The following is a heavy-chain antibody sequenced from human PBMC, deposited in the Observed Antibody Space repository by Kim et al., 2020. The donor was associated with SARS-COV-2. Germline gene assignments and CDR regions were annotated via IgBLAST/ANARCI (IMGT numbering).Heavy chain of an antibody. CDR3: ASGLGYCSGGSCYSAYGMDV. D-gene: IGHD2-15*01. CDR2: IYYRGST. CDR1: GGSISSYY. Sequence: SETLSLTCTVSGGSISSYYWSWIRQPPGKGLEWIGYIYYRGSTNYNPSLKSRVTISVDTSKNQFSLKLSSVTAADTAVYYCASGLGYCSGGSCYSAYGMDVWGQGTTVTVSS. J-gene: IGHJ6*02. V-gene: IGHV4-59*13.